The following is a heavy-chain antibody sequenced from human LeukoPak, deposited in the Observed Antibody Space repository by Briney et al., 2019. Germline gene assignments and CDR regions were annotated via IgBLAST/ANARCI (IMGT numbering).Heavy chain of an antibody. CDR2: IIPIFGTA. Sequence: SVKVSCKASGGTFSSYATSWVRQAPGQGLECMGGIIPIFGTANYAQKFQGRVTLTADESTSTAYMELSSLRSEDTAVYYCARAPGIWLQLYYFDYWGQGTLVTVSS. V-gene: IGHV1-69*01. CDR3: ARAPGIWLQLYYFDY. D-gene: IGHD5-24*01. J-gene: IGHJ4*02. CDR1: GGTFSSYA.